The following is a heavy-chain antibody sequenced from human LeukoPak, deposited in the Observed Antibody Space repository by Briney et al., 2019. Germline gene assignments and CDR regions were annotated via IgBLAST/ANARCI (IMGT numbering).Heavy chain of an antibody. CDR2: INHSGST. V-gene: IGHV4-34*01. J-gene: IGHJ4*02. CDR1: GGSFSGYY. Sequence: SETLSLTCAVYGGSFSGYYWSWIRQPPGKGLEWIGEINHSGSTNYNPSLKSRVTISVDWSKNQFSLKLNSLTAADTAVYYCARVGQRHDDCWGQGTLVTVSS. CDR3: ARVGQRHDDC. D-gene: IGHD6-25*01.